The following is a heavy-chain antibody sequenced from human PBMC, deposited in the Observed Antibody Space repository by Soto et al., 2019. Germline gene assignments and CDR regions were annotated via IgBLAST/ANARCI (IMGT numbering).Heavy chain of an antibody. CDR3: ARDPLIGNTDYGLDV. CDR1: GFTFSSFW. J-gene: IGHJ6*02. Sequence: EVQLVESGGGLVQPGGSLRLSCAASGFTFSSFWMHWVRQAPGKGLLWVSRINNDGSSTAYADSVKGRFTISRDNAKSTLYLQVTSLRAEDTAVYYCARDPLIGNTDYGLDVWGQGTTVTVSS. V-gene: IGHV3-74*01. D-gene: IGHD2-21*01. CDR2: INNDGSST.